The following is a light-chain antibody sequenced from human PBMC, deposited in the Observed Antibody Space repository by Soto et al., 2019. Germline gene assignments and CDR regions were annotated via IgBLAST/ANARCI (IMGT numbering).Light chain of an antibody. Sequence: EIVMTQSPATLSVSPGERVTLSCRASQSVSSNLAWYQQKPGQAPRLLIYGASTRATGIPARFSGSGSGTEFTLTISSLQSEDFAVYYCQQRSNWPPEVTFGPGTKVDIK. CDR2: GAS. V-gene: IGKV3-15*01. CDR1: QSVSSN. CDR3: QQRSNWPPEVT. J-gene: IGKJ3*01.